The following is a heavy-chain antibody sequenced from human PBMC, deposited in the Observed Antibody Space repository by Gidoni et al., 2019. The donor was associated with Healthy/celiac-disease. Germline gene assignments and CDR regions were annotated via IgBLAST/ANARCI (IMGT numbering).Heavy chain of an antibody. J-gene: IGHJ6*02. D-gene: IGHD2-2*01. CDR1: GFTFSSYA. Sequence: EVQLLESGGGLVQPGGSLRLSCAASGFTFSSYAMSWARQAPGKGLEWVSASSGSGGSTYYADSVKGRFTISRDNSKNTLYLQMNSLRAEDTAVYYCAKTPAATYYYYGMDVWGQGTTVTVSS. V-gene: IGHV3-23*01. CDR3: AKTPAATYYYYGMDV. CDR2: SSGSGGST.